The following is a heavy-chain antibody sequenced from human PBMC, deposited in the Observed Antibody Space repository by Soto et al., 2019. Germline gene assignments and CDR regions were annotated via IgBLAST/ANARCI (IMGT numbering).Heavy chain of an antibody. CDR3: ARRTVVPAATTEVIVDY. V-gene: IGHV5-51*01. CDR1: GYSFTSYW. J-gene: IGHJ4*02. Sequence: GESLKISCKGSGYSFTSYWIGWVRQMPGKGLEWMGIIYPGDSDTRYSPSFQGQVTTSADKSISTAYLQWSSLKASDTAMYYCARRTVVPAATTEVIVDYWGQGTLVTVSS. CDR2: IYPGDSDT. D-gene: IGHD2-2*01.